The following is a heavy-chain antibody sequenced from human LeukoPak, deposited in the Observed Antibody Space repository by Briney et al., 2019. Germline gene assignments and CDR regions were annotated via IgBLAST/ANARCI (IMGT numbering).Heavy chain of an antibody. D-gene: IGHD6-19*01. CDR3: AKAYSSGWYIWYFDL. CDR2: INRNGGRT. V-gene: IGHV3-20*04. J-gene: IGHJ2*01. CDR1: GFTFDDYG. Sequence: GGSLRLSCAASGFTFDDYGMSWVRHAPGKGLEWVSGINRNGGRTGYADSVKGRFTISRDNSKNTLYLQMNSLRAEDTAVYYCAKAYSSGWYIWYFDLWGRGTLVTVSS.